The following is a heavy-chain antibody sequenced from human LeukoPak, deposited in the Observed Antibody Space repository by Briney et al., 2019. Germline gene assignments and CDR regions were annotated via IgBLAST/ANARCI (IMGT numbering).Heavy chain of an antibody. D-gene: IGHD3-22*01. CDR3: AREYYYDSSGYYYLDY. J-gene: IGHJ4*02. CDR1: GFTFSGYW. Sequence: GGSLRLSCAASGFTFSGYWIHWVRQAPGKGLEWVSRINPNGRTTTYADSVKGRFTISRDNAKNTVYLQMNSLRAEDTAVYYCAREYYYDSSGYYYLDYWGQGTLVTVSS. CDR2: INPNGRTT. V-gene: IGHV3-74*01.